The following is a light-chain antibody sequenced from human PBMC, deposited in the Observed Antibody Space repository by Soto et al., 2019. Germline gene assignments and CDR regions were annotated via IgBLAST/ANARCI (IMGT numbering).Light chain of an antibody. CDR2: WAS. Sequence: DIVMTQSPDSLAVSLGARATINCKSSQSVLYSSNNKNYLAWYQQKPGQPPKLLIYWASTRESGVPDRFSGNGSGTDFTLTISSLQAEDVAVYYCQQYYSTPYTFGQGTKLEIK. CDR1: QSVLYSSNNKNY. V-gene: IGKV4-1*01. CDR3: QQYYSTPYT. J-gene: IGKJ2*01.